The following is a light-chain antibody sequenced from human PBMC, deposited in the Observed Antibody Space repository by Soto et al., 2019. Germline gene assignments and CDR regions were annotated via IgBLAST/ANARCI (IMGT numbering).Light chain of an antibody. CDR1: TGAVTSGHY. CDR3: LLSYSGARSVV. J-gene: IGLJ2*01. V-gene: IGLV7-46*01. Sequence: VVTQEPSLTVSPGGTVTLTCGSSTGAVTSGHYPYWFQQKPGQAPRTLIYDTSNKHSWTPARFSGSLLGGKAALTLSGAQPEDEAEYYCLLSYSGARSVVFGGGTKVTVL. CDR2: DTS.